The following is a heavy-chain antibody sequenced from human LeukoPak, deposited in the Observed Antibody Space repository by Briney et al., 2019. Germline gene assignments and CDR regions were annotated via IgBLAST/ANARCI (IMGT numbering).Heavy chain of an antibody. CDR3: AKEGEEALYSSGWYYFDY. CDR1: GFTFSSYG. D-gene: IGHD6-19*01. CDR2: IWYDGSNK. J-gene: IGHJ4*02. V-gene: IGHV3-33*03. Sequence: GGSLRLSCAASGFTFSSYGMHWVRQAPGKGLEWVAVIWYDGSNKYYADSVKGRFTISRDNAKNSLYLQMNSLRAEDTALYYCAKEGEEALYSSGWYYFDYWGQGTLVTVSS.